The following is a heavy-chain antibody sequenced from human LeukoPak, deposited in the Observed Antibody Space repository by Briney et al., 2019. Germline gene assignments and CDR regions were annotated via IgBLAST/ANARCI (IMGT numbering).Heavy chain of an antibody. V-gene: IGHV3-21*01. CDR3: ARDTARGPLVFMDV. CDR1: GFTFSSYT. J-gene: IGHJ6*03. Sequence: GGSLRLSCAASGFTFSSYTMNWVRQAPGKGLEWVSSISSTCTYIYYADSLKGRYTISRDNAKNSLYLQMNSLRAEDTAVYYCARDTARGPLVFMDVWGKGTTVTVSS. D-gene: IGHD5-18*01. CDR2: ISSTCTYI.